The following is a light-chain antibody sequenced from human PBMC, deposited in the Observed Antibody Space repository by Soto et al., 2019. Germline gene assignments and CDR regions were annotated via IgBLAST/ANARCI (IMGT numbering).Light chain of an antibody. Sequence: IVLTESPGTLSLSPGERATLSCRARQSVSSNYLAWYQQKPGQAPRLLIYFASSRATGIPDRFSGSGSGTDFALTISRLEREDFTVYYCQHYGSSLSITLGQGTRLEIK. CDR2: FAS. J-gene: IGKJ5*01. CDR1: QSVSSNY. CDR3: QHYGSSLSIT. V-gene: IGKV3-20*01.